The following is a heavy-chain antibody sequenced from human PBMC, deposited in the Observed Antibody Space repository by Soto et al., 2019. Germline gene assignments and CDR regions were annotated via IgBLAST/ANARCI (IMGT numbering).Heavy chain of an antibody. CDR1: EITFRCYT. CDR3: ASLGGYCCGGSCYPDYYGLDV. Sequence: GSLRLSCAASEITFRCYTMNWVRQAPGKGLEWISSISSSGGYRYYADSVKGRFIISRDNAKNSLYLQMNTLRAEDTAVYYCASLGGYCCGGSCYPDYYGLDVWGQGTTVTVSS. CDR2: ISSSGGYR. J-gene: IGHJ6*02. V-gene: IGHV3-21*01. D-gene: IGHD2-15*01.